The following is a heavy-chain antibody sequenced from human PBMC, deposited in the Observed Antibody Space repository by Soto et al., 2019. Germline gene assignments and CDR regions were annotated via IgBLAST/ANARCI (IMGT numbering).Heavy chain of an antibody. J-gene: IGHJ3*02. D-gene: IGHD1-26*01. V-gene: IGHV3-33*01. CDR2: IWYDGSNK. CDR1: GFTFGTYG. Sequence: QVQLVESGGGVVQPGRSLRLSCAASGFTFGTYGMHWVRQAPGKGLEWVAVIWYDGSNKYHADAVKGRFTISRENSKKAVSLSMNSLRAGGTAVYYCARATRGSFDALETWGQGTMVSVSS. CDR3: ARATRGSFDALET.